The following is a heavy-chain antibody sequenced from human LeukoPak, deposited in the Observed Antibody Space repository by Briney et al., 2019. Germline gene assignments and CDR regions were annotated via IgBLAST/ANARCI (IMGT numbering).Heavy chain of an antibody. D-gene: IGHD3-16*01. V-gene: IGHV3-11*03. CDR1: GFTFSDYY. CDR3: GKKHKDNSCLYRNRPVYP. Sequence: PGGSLRLSCTVSGFTFSDYYMTWVRQAPGKGLEWLSYISGNSGDINYLDSVRGRFTISRDNAKNSLYLQMNSLRVEDTAVYYLGKKHKDNSCLYRNRPVYPLGQGTLVTVSS. J-gene: IGHJ5*02. CDR2: ISGNSGDI.